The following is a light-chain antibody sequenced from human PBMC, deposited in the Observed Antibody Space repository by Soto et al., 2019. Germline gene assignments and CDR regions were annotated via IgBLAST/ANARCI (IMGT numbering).Light chain of an antibody. CDR1: PTVRNKY. CDR2: DAS. CDR3: QHYSSYPHT. V-gene: IGKV3-20*01. Sequence: EVVLTQPPGTLSLSPGERDTLSCRASPTVRNKYLACDQQKRGQAPRLLIYDASSRATGIPDRFRRRGSLANFTLTITRLEPEDCEVYYCQHYSSYPHTFGGGTKVDIK. J-gene: IGKJ4*01.